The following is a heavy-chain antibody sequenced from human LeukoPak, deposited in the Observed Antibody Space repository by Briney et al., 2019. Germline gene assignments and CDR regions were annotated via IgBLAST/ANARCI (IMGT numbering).Heavy chain of an antibody. D-gene: IGHD7-27*01. Sequence: SETLSLTCTVSGGSISSSIYYWGWIRQPPGKGLEWIGSIFYSGSTYYNPSLKSRVTISVDTSKNQFSLNLRSVTAADTAVYYCAREVLGPWGRGTLVTVSS. CDR1: GGSISSSIYY. V-gene: IGHV4-39*07. J-gene: IGHJ5*02. CDR3: AREVLGP. CDR2: IFYSGST.